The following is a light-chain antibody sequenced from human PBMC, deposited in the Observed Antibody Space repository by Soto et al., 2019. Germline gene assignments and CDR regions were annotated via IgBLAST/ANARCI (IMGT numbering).Light chain of an antibody. CDR1: QSVSSNY. J-gene: IGKJ4*01. V-gene: IGKV3-20*01. CDR2: RAS. CDR3: QQYGSSPLT. Sequence: EIVLTQSPGTLSLSPGQRATLSCRASQSVSSNYLAWYQQKPGQAPKVLIYRASSRATGIPDRFSGSGSGTDFTLTISRPEPEDFAEYYCQQYGSSPLTFGGGNKVEIK.